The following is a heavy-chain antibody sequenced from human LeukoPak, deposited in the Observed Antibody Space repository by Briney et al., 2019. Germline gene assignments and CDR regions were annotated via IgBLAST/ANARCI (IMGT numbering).Heavy chain of an antibody. J-gene: IGHJ4*02. Sequence: SETLSLTCTVSGGSISSSSYYWGWIRQPPGKGLEWIGSIYYSGNTYYNPSLKSRVTISVDTSKNQFSLKLSSVTAADTAVYYCARDGGYSSGRLDYWGQGTLVTVSS. CDR3: ARDGGYSSGRLDY. D-gene: IGHD6-19*01. V-gene: IGHV4-39*07. CDR1: GGSISSSSYY. CDR2: IYYSGNT.